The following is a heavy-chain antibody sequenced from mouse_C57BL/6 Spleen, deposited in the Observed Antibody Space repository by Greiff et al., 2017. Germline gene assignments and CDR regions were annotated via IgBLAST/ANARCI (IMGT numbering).Heavy chain of an antibody. CDR3: AREGSGTKAWFAY. Sequence: EVMLVESGGGLVKPGGSLKLSCAASGFTFSSYAMSWVRQTPEKRLEWVATISDGGSYTYYPDNVKGRFTISRDNAKNNLYLQMSHLKSEDTAMYYCAREGSGTKAWFAYWGQGTLVTVSA. D-gene: IGHD3-3*01. V-gene: IGHV5-4*01. CDR1: GFTFSSYA. J-gene: IGHJ3*01. CDR2: ISDGGSYT.